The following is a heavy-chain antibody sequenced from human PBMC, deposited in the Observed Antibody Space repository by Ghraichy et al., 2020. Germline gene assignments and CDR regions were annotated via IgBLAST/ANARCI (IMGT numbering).Heavy chain of an antibody. CDR3: ARGHAYSGSRDS. CDR2: IDYSGST. Sequence: SENLSLTCTISGGSMRNYYSNWIRQPPGKGLEWIGHIDYSGSTLYSLSLRSRVTISLDTSQSHFSLKVTAVTAADTAVYYCARGHAYSGSRDSWGRGTLVTVSS. CDR1: GGSMRNYY. V-gene: IGHV4-59*01. J-gene: IGHJ5*02. D-gene: IGHD2-21*01.